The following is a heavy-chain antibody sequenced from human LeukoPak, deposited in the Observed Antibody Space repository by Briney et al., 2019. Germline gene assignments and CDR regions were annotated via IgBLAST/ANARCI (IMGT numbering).Heavy chain of an antibody. CDR1: GFTFSSYW. CDR2: IKQDGSEK. V-gene: IGHV3-7*01. CDR3: ARDGRTVTIDY. D-gene: IGHD4-17*01. J-gene: IGHJ4*02. Sequence: GGSLRLSCAASGFTFSSYWMSWVRQAPGEGLEWVANIKQDGSEKYYVDSVKGRFTISRDNAKNSLYLQMNSLRAEDTAVYYCARDGRTVTIDYWGQGTLVTVSS.